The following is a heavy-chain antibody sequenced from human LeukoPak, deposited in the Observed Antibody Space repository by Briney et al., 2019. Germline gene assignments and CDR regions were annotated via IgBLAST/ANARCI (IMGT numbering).Heavy chain of an antibody. CDR2: ISGSGGST. V-gene: IGHV3-23*01. CDR3: AKGAYYGSGSFYYYYGMDV. J-gene: IGHJ6*02. CDR1: GFIHSRYA. Sequence: GGSLRLSCAASGFIHSRYAMSWVRQAPGKGLEWVSAISGSGGSTYYADSVKGRFTISRDNSKNTLYLQMNSLRTEDTAVYYCAKGAYYGSGSFYYYYGMDVWGQGTTVTVSS. D-gene: IGHD3-10*01.